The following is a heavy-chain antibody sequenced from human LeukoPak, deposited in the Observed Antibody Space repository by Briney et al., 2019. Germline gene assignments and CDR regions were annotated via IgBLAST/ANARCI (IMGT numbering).Heavy chain of an antibody. Sequence: GESLKISCKGSGYSFTNYWIGWVRQMPGKGLEYMGIIYPDDSDTRYSPSFQGQVAISADKSISTAYLQWSSLKASDTAMYYCATLRSGYYYDYFDYWGQGTLVTVSS. CDR1: GYSFTNYW. V-gene: IGHV5-51*01. CDR2: IYPDDSDT. D-gene: IGHD3-22*01. CDR3: ATLRSGYYYDYFDY. J-gene: IGHJ4*02.